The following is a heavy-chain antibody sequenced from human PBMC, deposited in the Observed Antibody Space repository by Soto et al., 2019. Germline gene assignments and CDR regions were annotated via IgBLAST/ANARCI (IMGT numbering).Heavy chain of an antibody. Sequence: QVQLQESGPGLVKPSETLSLTCTVSGGSISSYYWSWIRQPPGKGLEWIGYIYYSGSTNYNPHLKSRVSISVDTSKTQFSLKLSSVTAADPAVYSCARRYGGGFDYWGQGTLVTVSS. D-gene: IGHD3-10*01. V-gene: IGHV4-59*08. CDR3: ARRYGGGFDY. J-gene: IGHJ4*02. CDR2: IYYSGST. CDR1: GGSISSYY.